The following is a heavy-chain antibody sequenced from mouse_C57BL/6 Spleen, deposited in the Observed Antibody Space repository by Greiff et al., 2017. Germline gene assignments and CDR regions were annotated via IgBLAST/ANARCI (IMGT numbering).Heavy chain of an antibody. V-gene: IGHV5-6*02. Sequence: DVKLVESGGDLVKPGGSLKLSCAASGFTFSSYGMSWVRQTPDKRLEWVATISSGGSYTYYPDSVKGRFTISRDNAKNTLYLQMSSLKSEDTAMYYCARGGIPNYWGQGTTHTVSS. J-gene: IGHJ2*01. CDR1: GFTFSSYG. CDR2: ISSGGSYT. CDR3: ARGGIPNY.